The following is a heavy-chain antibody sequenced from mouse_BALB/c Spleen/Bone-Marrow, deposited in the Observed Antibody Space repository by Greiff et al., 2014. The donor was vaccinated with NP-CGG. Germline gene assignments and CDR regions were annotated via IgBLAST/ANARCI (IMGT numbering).Heavy chain of an antibody. D-gene: IGHD1-1*01. CDR2: IPPGSGTT. Sequence: DLVKPGASVKLPCKASGYTFTSYWINWIKQRPGQGLEWIGRIPPGSGTTYYNEMLKGKATLTVDTSSTTAYIQLSSLSSEDSAVYFCARGSYYYGSSSPWFAYWGQGTLVTVSA. J-gene: IGHJ3*01. V-gene: IGHV1S41*01. CDR3: ARGSYYYGSSSPWFAY. CDR1: GYTFTSYW.